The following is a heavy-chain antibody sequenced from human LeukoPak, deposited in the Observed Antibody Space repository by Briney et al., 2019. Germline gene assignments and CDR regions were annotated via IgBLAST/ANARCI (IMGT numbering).Heavy chain of an antibody. V-gene: IGHV3-7*01. D-gene: IGHD5-24*01. CDR3: ARDMGWQQFDQ. Sequence: PGGSLRLSCVASRFTFSNYWLTWVRPPPGKGLERVANIKTDGGETSYIESVKDRFNIYRDNAMNSLYLQMNSLTVDDTAVYYCARDMGWQQFDQWGQGTLVTASS. CDR2: IKTDGGET. CDR1: RFTFSNYW. J-gene: IGHJ4*02.